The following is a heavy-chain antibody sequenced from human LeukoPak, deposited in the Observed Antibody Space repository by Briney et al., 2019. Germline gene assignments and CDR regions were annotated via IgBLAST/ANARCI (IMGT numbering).Heavy chain of an antibody. CDR2: IIPIFGTA. CDR3: ARASSISKIKRAGTINCFDP. J-gene: IGHJ5*02. Sequence: SVKVSCKASGGTFSSYAISWVRQAPGQGLEWMGGIIPIFGTANYAQKFQGRVTITTDESTSTAYMELSSLRSEDTAVYYCARASSISKIKRAGTINCFDPWGQGTLVTVSS. D-gene: IGHD1-14*01. V-gene: IGHV1-69*05. CDR1: GGTFSSYA.